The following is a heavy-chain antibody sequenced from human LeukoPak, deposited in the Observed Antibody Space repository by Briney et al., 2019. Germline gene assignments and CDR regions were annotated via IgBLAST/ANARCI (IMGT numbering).Heavy chain of an antibody. D-gene: IGHD6-19*01. J-gene: IGHJ3*02. V-gene: IGHV3-66*01. CDR3: ATRIEVGEVYDAFDI. Sequence: GGSLRLSCAASGFTVSSNYMNWVRQPPGKGLEWVSVIYRGGGTYYADAVKGRFTISRDNSKNTLYLQMNSLRAEDTAVYYCATRIEVGEVYDAFDIWGQGTMVTVSS. CDR1: GFTVSSNY. CDR2: IYRGGGT.